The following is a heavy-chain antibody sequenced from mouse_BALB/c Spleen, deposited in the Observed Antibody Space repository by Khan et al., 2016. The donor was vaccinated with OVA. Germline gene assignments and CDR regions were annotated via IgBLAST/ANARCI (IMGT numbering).Heavy chain of an antibody. CDR2: ISSGGGGT. D-gene: IGHD2-3*01. J-gene: IGHJ2*01. CDR1: AFDFSYYD. V-gene: IGHV5-12-1*01. Sequence: EVELVESGGGLVRPGGSLKLSCAASAFDFSYYDMSWVRQTPERRLEWVAYISSGGGGTSYPDTVKGRFTISRDNAQNTLYLQMSSLKSEDTAIYYCASGYYYFDYWGQGTTLTVSS. CDR3: ASGYYYFDY.